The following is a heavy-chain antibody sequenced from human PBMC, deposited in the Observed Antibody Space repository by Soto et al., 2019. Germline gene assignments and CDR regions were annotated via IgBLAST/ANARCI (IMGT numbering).Heavy chain of an antibody. CDR3: ARDKSPYYSDY. V-gene: IGHV1-69*08. Sequence: QVQLVQSGAEVKKPGSSVKVSCKASGGTFSSYTISWVRQAPGQGLEWMGRIIPILGIANYAQKFQGRVTITADNSTSTAYMELSSLRSEDTAVYYCARDKSPYYSDYWGQGTLVTVSS. J-gene: IGHJ4*02. CDR2: IIPILGIA. CDR1: GGTFSSYT.